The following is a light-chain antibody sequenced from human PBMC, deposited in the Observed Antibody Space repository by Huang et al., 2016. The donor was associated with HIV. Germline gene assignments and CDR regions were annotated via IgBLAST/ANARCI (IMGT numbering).Light chain of an antibody. V-gene: IGKV3-20*01. CDR3: LQCDLLPLT. Sequence: LLTQSPGTLSLSPGERASLSCRASQSLTDTYLAWYQQRPGQAPRLLIYGASTRATGITDRLSGSGSGTDFTLTINRLEPQDFAVYFCLQCDLLPLTFGGGTKVEL. CDR2: GAS. J-gene: IGKJ4*01. CDR1: QSLTDTY.